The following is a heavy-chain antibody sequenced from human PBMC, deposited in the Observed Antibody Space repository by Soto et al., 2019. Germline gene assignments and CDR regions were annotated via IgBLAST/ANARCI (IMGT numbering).Heavy chain of an antibody. CDR1: GGCFSGYY. V-gene: IGHV4-34*01. CDR3: ARSWNYDFWSGYRTPHYFDY. J-gene: IGHJ4*02. CDR2: INHSGST. Sequence: SETLSLTCAVYGGCFSGYYWSWIRQPPGKRLEWIGEINHSGSTNYNPSLKSRVTISVDTSKNQFSLKLSSVTAADTAVYYCARSWNYDFWSGYRTPHYFDYWGQGTLVTVSS. D-gene: IGHD3-3*01.